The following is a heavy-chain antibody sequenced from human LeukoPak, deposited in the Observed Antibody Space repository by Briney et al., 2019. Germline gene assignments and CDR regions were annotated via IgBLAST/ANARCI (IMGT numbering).Heavy chain of an antibody. J-gene: IGHJ4*02. CDR3: ARASLRSLELLRDYYFDY. D-gene: IGHD3-3*01. Sequence: SETLSLTCTVSGGSISSYYWSWIRQPPGKGLEWVGYIYYSGSTNYNPSLKSRVTISVDTSKNQFSLKLSSVTAADTAVYYCARASLRSLELLRDYYFDYWGQGTLATVSS. V-gene: IGHV4-59*12. CDR1: GGSISSYY. CDR2: IYYSGST.